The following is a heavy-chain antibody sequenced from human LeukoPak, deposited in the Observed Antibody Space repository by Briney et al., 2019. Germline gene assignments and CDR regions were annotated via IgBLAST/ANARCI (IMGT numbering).Heavy chain of an antibody. J-gene: IGHJ2*01. V-gene: IGHV3-74*01. CDR2: INGDGSST. CDR1: GFTFSSYW. CDR3: ARGPPWYFDL. Sequence: GGSLRLSCAASGFTFSSYWMHWVRQAPGKGLVWVSRINGDGSSTAYADSVKGRFTISRDNAKNTLYLQMNSLTAEDTAVCYGARGPPWYFDLWGRGTLVTVSS. D-gene: IGHD6-25*01.